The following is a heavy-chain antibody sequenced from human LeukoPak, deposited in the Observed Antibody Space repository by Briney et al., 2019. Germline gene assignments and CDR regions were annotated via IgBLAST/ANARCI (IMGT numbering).Heavy chain of an antibody. J-gene: IGHJ4*02. CDR1: GGSISSSSYY. V-gene: IGHV4-39*01. CDR3: ARHRDCSSTSCYESYFDY. D-gene: IGHD2-2*01. CDR2: IYYSGST. Sequence: ETLSLTCTVSGGSISSSSYYWGWIRQPPGKGLEWIGSIYYSGSTYYNPSLKSRVTISVDTPKNQFSLKLSSVTAADTAVYYCARHRDCSSTSCYESYFDYWGQGTLVTVSS.